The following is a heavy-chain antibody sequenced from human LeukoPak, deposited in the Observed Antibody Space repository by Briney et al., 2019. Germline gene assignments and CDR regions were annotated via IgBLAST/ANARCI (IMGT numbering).Heavy chain of an antibody. CDR2: ISGSGDST. J-gene: IGHJ4*02. Sequence: GGSLRLSCAASGFTFSTYAMTWVRQAPGKGLEWVSAISGSGDSTYYADSVKGRFTISRDNSKNTLYLQMNSLRVEDTAVYYCAKDRGIISDYWGQGTLVTVSS. D-gene: IGHD3-10*01. V-gene: IGHV3-23*01. CDR1: GFTFSTYA. CDR3: AKDRGIISDY.